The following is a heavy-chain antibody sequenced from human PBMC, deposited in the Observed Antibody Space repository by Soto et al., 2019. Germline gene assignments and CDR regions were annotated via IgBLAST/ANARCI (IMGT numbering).Heavy chain of an antibody. CDR1: GFSLSHTRMG. CDR3: ARIDFWRGGVLDI. CDR2: IFSIDDK. D-gene: IGHD3-3*01. Sequence: QVTLKESGPVLVKPTEPLTLTCNASGFSLSHTRMGLTWILQPPGKALEWLAHIFSIDDKSYNTSLETRLTIFQDTSERQVVLTIANMDPVATANYYWARIDFWRGGVLDIWGPGTLVTVSS. J-gene: IGHJ3*02. V-gene: IGHV2-26*01.